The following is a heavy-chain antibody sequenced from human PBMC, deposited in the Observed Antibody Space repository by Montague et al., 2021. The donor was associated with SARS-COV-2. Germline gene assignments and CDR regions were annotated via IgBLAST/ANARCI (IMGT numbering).Heavy chain of an antibody. V-gene: IGHV3-21*01. Sequence: SLRLSCAASGFTFRDYSMNWVRQAPGKGLEWVSSTSYNGFFIYYADSVKGRFTNSRDNADNSLYLQMHGLRVEDTAIYYCTRDLRSSAPTAYWGQGTLVTVS. D-gene: IGHD6-6*01. CDR3: TRDLRSSAPTAY. J-gene: IGHJ4*02. CDR1: GFTFRDYS. CDR2: TSYNGFFI.